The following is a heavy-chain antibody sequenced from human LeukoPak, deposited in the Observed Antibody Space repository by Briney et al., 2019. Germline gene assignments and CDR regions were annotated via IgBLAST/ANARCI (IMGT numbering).Heavy chain of an antibody. CDR3: ARAPYLSGAS. V-gene: IGHV4-34*01. CDR1: GGSISSYY. J-gene: IGHJ3*01. CDR2: INDSGST. D-gene: IGHD2-15*01. Sequence: SETLSLTCTVSGGSISSYYWSWIRQPAGKGLEWIGEINDSGSTNYNPSLKSRVAILLDTSKTQFSLKLNSVTAADTAVYYCARAPYLSGASWGQGTMVTVSS.